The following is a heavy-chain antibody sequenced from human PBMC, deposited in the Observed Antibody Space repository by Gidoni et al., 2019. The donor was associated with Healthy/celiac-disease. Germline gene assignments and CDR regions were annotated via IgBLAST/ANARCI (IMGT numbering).Heavy chain of an antibody. J-gene: IGHJ5*02. Sequence: GFTFSSYGMHWVRQAPGKGLEWVAVISYYGSNKYYADSVKGRFTISRDNSKNTLYLQMNSLRAEDTAVYYCAKEHYSGSFPDGWFDPWGQGTLVTVSS. CDR2: ISYYGSNK. CDR3: AKEHYSGSFPDGWFDP. D-gene: IGHD1-26*01. CDR1: GFTFSSYG. V-gene: IGHV3-30*18.